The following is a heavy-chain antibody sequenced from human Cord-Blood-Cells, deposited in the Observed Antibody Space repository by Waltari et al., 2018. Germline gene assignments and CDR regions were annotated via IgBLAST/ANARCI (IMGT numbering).Heavy chain of an antibody. D-gene: IGHD4-4*01. CDR1: GGTFSSYA. Sequence: QVQLVQSGAEVKKPGSSVTVSCKASGGTFSSYAISWVRQTPGQGREWMGGIIPIFGTANYAQKFQGRVTITADESTSTAYMELSSLRSEDTAVYYCAGHNQNTVTTPFDYWGQGTLVTVSS. CDR3: AGHNQNTVTTPFDY. CDR2: IIPIFGTA. J-gene: IGHJ4*02. V-gene: IGHV1-69*01.